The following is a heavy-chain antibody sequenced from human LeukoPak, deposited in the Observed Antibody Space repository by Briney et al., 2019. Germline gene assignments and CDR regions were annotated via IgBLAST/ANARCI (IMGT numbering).Heavy chain of an antibody. CDR1: GFTFSSYG. Sequence: GGSLRLSCAASGFTFSSYGMHWVRQAPGKRLEWVAFIRYDGSNKYYADSVKGRFTISRDNAKNTLYLQMNSVSAEDTAVYYCASELFVPAAFDIWGQGTMVTVSS. J-gene: IGHJ3*02. V-gene: IGHV3-33*08. CDR2: IRYDGSNK. CDR3: ASELFVPAAFDI.